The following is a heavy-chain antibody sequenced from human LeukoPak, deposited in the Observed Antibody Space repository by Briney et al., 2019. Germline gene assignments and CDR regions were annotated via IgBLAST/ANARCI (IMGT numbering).Heavy chain of an antibody. Sequence: GGSLRLSCAVSGITLSNYGMSWVRQAPGKGLEWVSYISSSGSTIYYADSVKGRFTISRDNAKNSLYLQMNSLRAEDTAVYYCARAPYSSSWYPFYYYYGMDVWGQGTTVTVPS. D-gene: IGHD6-13*01. CDR2: ISSSGSTI. CDR1: GITLSNYG. J-gene: IGHJ6*02. V-gene: IGHV3-48*04. CDR3: ARAPYSSSWYPFYYYYGMDV.